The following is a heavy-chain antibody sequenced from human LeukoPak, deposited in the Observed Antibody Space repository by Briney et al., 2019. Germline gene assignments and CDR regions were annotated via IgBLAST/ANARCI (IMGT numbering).Heavy chain of an antibody. CDR3: ARVHAGGAFDI. D-gene: IGHD3-16*01. CDR2: IYYSRST. Sequence: SETLSLTCTVSGGSISSSSYYWGWIRQPPGKGLEWIGSIYYSRSTYYNPSLKSRVTISVDTSKNQFSLKLRSVTAADAAVYYCARVHAGGAFDIWGQGTMVTVSS. CDR1: GGSISSSSYY. V-gene: IGHV4-39*07. J-gene: IGHJ3*02.